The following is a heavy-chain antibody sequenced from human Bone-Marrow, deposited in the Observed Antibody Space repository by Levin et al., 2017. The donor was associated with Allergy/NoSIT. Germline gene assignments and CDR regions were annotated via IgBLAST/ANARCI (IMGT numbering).Heavy chain of an antibody. CDR1: GGSVSSAGFY. CDR2: IWYSDRT. D-gene: IGHD1-1*01. J-gene: IGHJ4*02. CDR3: ARGGANWRSYFDN. Sequence: SQTLSLTCTVSGGSVSSAGFYWTWIRQPPGKGLEWIGNIWYSDRTKYNPSLESRVTISGDTSKNQISLTLTSLTAADTAVYYCARGGANWRSYFDNWGQGTLVTVS. V-gene: IGHV4-61*08.